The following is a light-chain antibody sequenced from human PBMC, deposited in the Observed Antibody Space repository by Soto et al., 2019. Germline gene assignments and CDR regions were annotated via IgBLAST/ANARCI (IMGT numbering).Light chain of an antibody. CDR3: SSFAGNNNLV. CDR1: SSDVGGYNY. V-gene: IGLV2-8*01. CDR2: EVS. Sequence: QSALTQPPSASWSPGQSVTISCTGTSSDVGGYNYVSWYQQHPGKAPKLMISEVSKRPSGVPGRFSGSKSGNTASLTVSGLQAEDEAAYYCSSFAGNNNLVFGGGTKLTVL. J-gene: IGLJ2*01.